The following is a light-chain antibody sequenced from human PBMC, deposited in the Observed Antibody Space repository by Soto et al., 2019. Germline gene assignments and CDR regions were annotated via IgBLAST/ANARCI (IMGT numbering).Light chain of an antibody. CDR1: SSDVGGYND. CDR3: SSYTSNTSYV. Sequence: QSALTQPASVSGSPGQSITLSCTGTSSDVGGYNDVSWYQQHPGKAPKLMIYEVSNRPSGVSNRFSGSKSGNTASLTISGLQAEDEADYYCSSYTSNTSYVFGTGTQLTVL. J-gene: IGLJ1*01. V-gene: IGLV2-14*01. CDR2: EVS.